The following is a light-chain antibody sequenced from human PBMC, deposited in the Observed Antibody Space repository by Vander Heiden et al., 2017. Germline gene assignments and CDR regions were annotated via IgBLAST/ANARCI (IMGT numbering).Light chain of an antibody. Sequence: QSALTQPRAVSGPPGQSVTISCTGTSSDVGGYNYVYWYQQHPGKAPKLMIYDVSKRPSGVPDRFSGSKSGNTASLTISGLQAEDEADYYCCSYAGSYTWVFGGGTKLTVL. CDR1: SSDVGGYNY. J-gene: IGLJ3*02. V-gene: IGLV2-11*01. CDR2: DVS. CDR3: CSYAGSYTWV.